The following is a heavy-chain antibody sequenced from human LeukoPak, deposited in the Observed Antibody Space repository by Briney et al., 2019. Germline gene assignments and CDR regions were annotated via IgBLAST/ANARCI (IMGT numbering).Heavy chain of an antibody. CDR3: ARDGAGMTGTGLDY. D-gene: IGHD3-9*01. CDR1: GGFATYYG. V-gene: IGHV4-59*02. Sequence: PSETLSLTCTVSGGFATYYGWSWIRQPPGKGLEWIGFVYNTGTTKYNPSLKSRVTISMDTAKNQFSLKVSSVTAADTAVYYCARDGAGMTGTGLDYWGQGTLVTVSS. J-gene: IGHJ4*02. CDR2: VYNTGTT.